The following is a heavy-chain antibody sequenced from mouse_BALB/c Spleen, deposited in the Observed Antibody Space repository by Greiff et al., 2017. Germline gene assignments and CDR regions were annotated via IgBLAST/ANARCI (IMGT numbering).Heavy chain of an antibody. Sequence: ESGPGLVKPSQSLSLTCTVTGYSITSDYAWNWIRQFPGNKLEWMGYISYSGSTSYNPSLKSRISITRDTSKNQFFLQLNSVTTEDTATYYCARGTGISFAYWGQGTLVTVSA. J-gene: IGHJ3*01. CDR1: GYSITSDYA. CDR3: ARGTGISFAY. V-gene: IGHV3-2*02. D-gene: IGHD4-1*01. CDR2: ISYSGST.